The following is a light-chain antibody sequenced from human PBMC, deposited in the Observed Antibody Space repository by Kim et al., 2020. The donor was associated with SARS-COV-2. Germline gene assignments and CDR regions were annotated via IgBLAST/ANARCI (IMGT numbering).Light chain of an antibody. CDR1: QTVGRNY. V-gene: IGKV3-20*01. CDR3: QQYASSPVT. Sequence: EIVLTQSPGTLSLSPGDGATLSCRASQTVGRNYLAWYQYKPGQAPRLLIYGASNRATGSPDRFSGSATGTDFTLTISRLEPEDFAMYYCQQYASSPVTFGGGTKVDIK. CDR2: GAS. J-gene: IGKJ4*01.